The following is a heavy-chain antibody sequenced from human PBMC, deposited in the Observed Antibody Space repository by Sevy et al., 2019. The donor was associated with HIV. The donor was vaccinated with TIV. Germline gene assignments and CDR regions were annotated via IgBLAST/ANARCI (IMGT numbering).Heavy chain of an antibody. D-gene: IGHD2-15*01. CDR1: GGSISSYY. CDR3: ARGIDCSGGSCYLDY. CDR2: NYYSGST. Sequence: SETLSLTCTVSGGSISSYYWSWIRQPPGKGLEWIGYNYYSGSTNYNPSLKSRVTISVDTSKNQFSLKLSSVTPADTAVYYCARGIDCSGGSCYLDYWGQGTLVTVSS. V-gene: IGHV4-59*01. J-gene: IGHJ4*02.